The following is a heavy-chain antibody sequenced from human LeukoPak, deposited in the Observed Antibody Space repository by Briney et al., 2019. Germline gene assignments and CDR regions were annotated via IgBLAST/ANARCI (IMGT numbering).Heavy chain of an antibody. CDR1: GYSFTSYW. V-gene: IGHV5-51*01. J-gene: IGHJ4*02. D-gene: IGHD1-26*01. Sequence: GESLKISCKGSGYSFTSYWIGWVRQMPGKGLEWMGIIYPGDSDTRYSPSFQGQVTISADKSISTAYLQWSSLKASDTAMYYCARLKLFRGGSYLTPLDYWGQGTLVTVSS. CDR2: IYPGDSDT. CDR3: ARLKLFRGGSYLTPLDY.